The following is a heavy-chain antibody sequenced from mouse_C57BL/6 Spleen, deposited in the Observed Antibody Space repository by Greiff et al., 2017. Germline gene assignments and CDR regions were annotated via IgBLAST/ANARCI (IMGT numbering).Heavy chain of an antibody. V-gene: IGHV2-9-1*01. J-gene: IGHJ1*03. CDR1: GFSLTSYA. Sequence: VKLVESGPGLVAPSQSLSITCTVSGFSLTSYAISWVRQPPGKGLEWLGVIWTGGGTNYNSALKSRLSISKDNSKSQVFLKMNSLQTDDTARYYCARPSYGSSYNWYFDVWGTGTTVTVSS. CDR3: ARPSYGSSYNWYFDV. CDR2: IWTGGGT. D-gene: IGHD1-1*01.